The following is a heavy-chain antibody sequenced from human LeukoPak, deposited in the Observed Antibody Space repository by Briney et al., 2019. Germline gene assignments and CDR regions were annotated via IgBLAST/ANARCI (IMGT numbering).Heavy chain of an antibody. Sequence: GGSLRLSCAASGFTFSDYYMSWIRQAPGKGLEWVSYISSSGSTIYYADSVKGRFTISRDNAKNSLYLQMNSLRAEDTAVYYCARDPGDSSGYYYRGSHFDYWGQGTLVTVSS. CDR3: ARDPGDSSGYYYRGSHFDY. CDR2: ISSSGSTI. D-gene: IGHD3-22*01. CDR1: GFTFSDYY. J-gene: IGHJ4*02. V-gene: IGHV3-11*01.